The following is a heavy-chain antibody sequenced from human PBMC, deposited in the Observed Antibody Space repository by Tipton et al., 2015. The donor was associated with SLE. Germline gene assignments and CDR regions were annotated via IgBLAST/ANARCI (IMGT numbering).Heavy chain of an antibody. J-gene: IGHJ4*02. CDR2: IYTSGST. D-gene: IGHD3-9*01. CDR3: ARDRLAFDY. CDR1: GGSISSGSYY. Sequence: TLSLTCTVSGGSISSGSYYWSWIRQPAGKGLEWIGYIYTSGSTNYNPSLKSRVTISVDTSKNQFSLKLSSVTAADTAVYYCARDRLAFDYWGQGTLVTVSS. V-gene: IGHV4-61*09.